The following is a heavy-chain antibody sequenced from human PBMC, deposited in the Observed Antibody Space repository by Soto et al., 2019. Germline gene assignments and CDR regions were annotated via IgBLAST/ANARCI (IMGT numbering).Heavy chain of an antibody. J-gene: IGHJ6*02. CDR3: AADPRLGAVADYYGMDA. CDR1: GFTFTSSA. CDR2: IVVGSGNT. Sequence: SVKVSCKASGFTFTSSAMQWVRQARGQRLEWIGRIVVGSGNTNYAQKFQERVTITRDMSTSTAYMELSSLRSEDTAVYYCAADPRLGAVADYYGMDAWGQGTTVTVSS. D-gene: IGHD6-19*01. V-gene: IGHV1-58*02.